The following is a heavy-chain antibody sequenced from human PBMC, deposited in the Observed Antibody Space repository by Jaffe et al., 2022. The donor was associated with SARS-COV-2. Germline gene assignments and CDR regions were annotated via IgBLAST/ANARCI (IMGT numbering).Heavy chain of an antibody. J-gene: IGHJ4*02. V-gene: IGHV3-33*01. CDR3: AREKQARRVVAATPSILTVTTLPPGY. CDR1: GFTFSSYG. Sequence: QVQLVESGGGVVQPGRSLRLSCAASGFTFSSYGMHWVRQAPGKGLEWVAVIWYDGSNKYYADSVKGRFTISRDNSKNTLYLQMNSLRAEDTAVYYCAREKQARRVVAATPSILTVTTLPPGYWGQGTLVTVSS. D-gene: IGHD2-15*01. CDR2: IWYDGSNK.